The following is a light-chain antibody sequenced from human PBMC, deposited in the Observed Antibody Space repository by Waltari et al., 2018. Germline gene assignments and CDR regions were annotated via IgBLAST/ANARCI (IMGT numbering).Light chain of an antibody. V-gene: IGLV1-47*01. CDR2: RKT. Sequence: QSVLPQPPSASGTPGQRVTISCSGSSSNIGSNYVYWYQQPPGTAPNRLIYRKTQRPSVVPDRFSGSKSGTSASLAISGLRSEDEADYYCAAWDDSLSGPHVVFGGGTKLTVL. J-gene: IGLJ2*01. CDR1: SSNIGSNY. CDR3: AAWDDSLSGPHVV.